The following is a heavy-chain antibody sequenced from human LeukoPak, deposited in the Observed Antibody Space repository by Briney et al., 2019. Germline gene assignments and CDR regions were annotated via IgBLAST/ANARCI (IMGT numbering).Heavy chain of an antibody. J-gene: IGHJ4*02. CDR1: GGSFSGYY. D-gene: IGHD3-9*01. CDR3: ARMGSYYDILTGYYSGTGDY. CDR2: INHSGST. Sequence: SETLSLTCAVYGGSFSGYYWSWIRQPPGKGLEWIGEINHSGSTNYNPSLKSRVTISVDTSKNQFSLKLSSVTAADTAVYYCARMGSYYDILTGYYSGTGDYWGQGTLVTVSS. V-gene: IGHV4-34*01.